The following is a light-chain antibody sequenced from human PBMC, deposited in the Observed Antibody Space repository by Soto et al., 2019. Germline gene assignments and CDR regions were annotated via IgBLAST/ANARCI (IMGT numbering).Light chain of an antibody. V-gene: IGLV2-8*01. J-gene: IGLJ3*02. Sequence: QSALTQPASVSGSPGQSVTISCTGTSSDVGAYNYVSWYQQYPGKAPKLMIYEVSKRPSGVPDRFSGSKSGKTASLTVSGLQPEDEADYYCTSYAGNNIWVFGGGTKLTVL. CDR2: EVS. CDR3: TSYAGNNIWV. CDR1: SSDVGAYNY.